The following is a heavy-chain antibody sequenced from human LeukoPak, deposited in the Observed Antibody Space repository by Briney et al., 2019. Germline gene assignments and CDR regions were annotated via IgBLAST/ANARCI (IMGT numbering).Heavy chain of an antibody. CDR2: IYHSGNT. V-gene: IGHV4-38-2*02. CDR3: ARDRASGRAFDI. D-gene: IGHD1-14*01. CDR1: GYSISSGYY. Sequence: SETLSLTCAVSGYSISSGYYWGWIRQPPGKRLEWIGSIYHSGNTYYNPSLKSRVTTSVDTSKNEFSLKVSSVTAADTAVYYCARDRASGRAFDIWGQGTMVTVSS. J-gene: IGHJ3*02.